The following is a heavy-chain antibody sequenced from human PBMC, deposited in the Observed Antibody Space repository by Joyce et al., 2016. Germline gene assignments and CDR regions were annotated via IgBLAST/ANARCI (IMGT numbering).Heavy chain of an antibody. V-gene: IGHV4-39*07. CDR3: ARGYRPSTRFDP. D-gene: IGHD1-14*01. Sequence: QLQLQESGPGLVKPSETLSLTCTVSGGSISSSSYYWGWIRQSPGKGLEWIGNIYYSGSTYYNPSLKSRVTISVDTSKNQFSLKLSSVTTADTAVYYCARGYRPSTRFDPWGQGTLVTVSS. CDR2: IYYSGST. J-gene: IGHJ5*02. CDR1: GGSISSSSYY.